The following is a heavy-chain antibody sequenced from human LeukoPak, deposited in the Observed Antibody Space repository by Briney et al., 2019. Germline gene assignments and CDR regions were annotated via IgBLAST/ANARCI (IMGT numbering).Heavy chain of an antibody. J-gene: IGHJ4*02. V-gene: IGHV4-59*08. CDR1: GGSLSSYY. D-gene: IGHD6-13*01. CDR3: ARHISAASRFDY. CDR2: IFYSGNT. Sequence: SETLSLTCTVSGGSLSSYYWSWIRQPPGKGLEWIGYIFYSGNTNYNPSLKSRVTISVDTFKNQLSLRLSSVTAADTAVYYCARHISAASRFDYWGQGSLVTVSS.